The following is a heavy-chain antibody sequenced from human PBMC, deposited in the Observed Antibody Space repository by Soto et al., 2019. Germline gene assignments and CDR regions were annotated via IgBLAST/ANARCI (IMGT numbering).Heavy chain of an antibody. J-gene: IGHJ6*03. D-gene: IGHD1-26*01. CDR2: INHSGST. V-gene: IGHV4-34*01. CDR1: GGSFSGYY. Sequence: QVQLQQWGAGLLKPSETLSLTCAVYGGSFSGYYWSWIRQPPGKGLEWIGEINHSGSTNYNPSLKSRVTISVDTSKNQFSLKLSSVTAADTAVYYCASREDYYYYYMDVWGKGTTVTVSS. CDR3: ASREDYYYYYMDV.